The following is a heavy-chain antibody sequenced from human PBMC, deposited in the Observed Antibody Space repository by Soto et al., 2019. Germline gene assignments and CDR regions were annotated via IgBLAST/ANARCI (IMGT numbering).Heavy chain of an antibody. D-gene: IGHD2-2*01. Sequence: EVHLVESGGGLVQPGGSLRLSCAASGFTFSTYWMHWVRQAPGKGLVWVSRINSDGSSPSYADSVKGRFTISRDNAKNTLYLQMNSLRAEDTAVYYCARAVPAAGGDYWGQGTLVTVSS. J-gene: IGHJ4*02. CDR2: INSDGSSP. CDR3: ARAVPAAGGDY. V-gene: IGHV3-74*01. CDR1: GFTFSTYW.